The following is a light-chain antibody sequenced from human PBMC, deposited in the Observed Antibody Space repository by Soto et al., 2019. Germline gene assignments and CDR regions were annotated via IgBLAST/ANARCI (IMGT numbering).Light chain of an antibody. CDR1: QGISSY. V-gene: IGKV1-8*01. CDR3: QQYYSYPPA. J-gene: IGKJ3*01. CDR2: AAS. Sequence: AIRMTQSPSSLSASTGDRVTITCRASQGISSYLAWYQQKPGKAPNLLIYAASTLQSGVPSRFSGSGSGTDFTLTISCLQSEDFATYYCQQYYSYPPAFGPGTKVDIK.